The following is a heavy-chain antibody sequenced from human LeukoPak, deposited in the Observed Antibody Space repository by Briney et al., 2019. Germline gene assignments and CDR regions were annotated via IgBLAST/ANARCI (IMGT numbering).Heavy chain of an antibody. Sequence: GSLSLSCAASGFTFSSYWMHWVRQAPGKGLVWVSRISSDGSTTNYADSVKGRFTISRDAAKNTVFLQMNSLRADDTAVYYCARDGHYGMAVWGQGTTVTVSS. V-gene: IGHV3-74*01. CDR2: ISSDGSTT. CDR3: ARDGHYGMAV. J-gene: IGHJ6*02. CDR1: GFTFSSYW.